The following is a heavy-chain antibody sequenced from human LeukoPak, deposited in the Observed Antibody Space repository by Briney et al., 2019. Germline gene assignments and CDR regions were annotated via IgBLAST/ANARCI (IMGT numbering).Heavy chain of an antibody. V-gene: IGHV3-30*02. CDR2: IWDDGSNK. D-gene: IGHD4-17*01. CDR3: AKDHVRFSERGAFDI. Sequence: PGGSLRLSCAASGFTFSSYCMLWLRQAPRKGLEGVAFIWDDGSNKYYADSVKRRFTISRDNSKNTLYLQMSSLRAEDTAVYYSAKDHVRFSERGAFDIWRQETMVTVS. J-gene: IGHJ3*02. CDR1: GFTFSSYC.